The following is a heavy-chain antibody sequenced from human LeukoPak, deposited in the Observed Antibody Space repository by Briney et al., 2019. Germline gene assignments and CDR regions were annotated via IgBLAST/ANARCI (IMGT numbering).Heavy chain of an antibody. D-gene: IGHD3-16*01. CDR1: GFTFSSYW. CDR2: VKQDGSER. CDR3: ARTFKHWYVEY. V-gene: IGHV3-7*01. Sequence: GGSLRLSCAASGFTFSSYWMSWVRQAPGKGLEWVANVKQDGSERAYVDSVKGRFTISRDNAKNSLYLQMDSLRAEDTAVYYCARTFKHWYVEYWGQGTQVTVSS. J-gene: IGHJ4*02.